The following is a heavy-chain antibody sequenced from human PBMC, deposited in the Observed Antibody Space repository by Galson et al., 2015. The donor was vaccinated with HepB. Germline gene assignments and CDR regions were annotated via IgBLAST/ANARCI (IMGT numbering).Heavy chain of an antibody. J-gene: IGHJ4*02. D-gene: IGHD1-14*01. CDR1: GYTFSNYG. CDR3: AREYNRRFQAHFDY. CDR2: ISANNGNT. V-gene: IGHV1-18*01. Sequence: SVKVSCKASGYTFSNYGITWVRQAPGQGLEWMGWISANNGNTDYAQKFQGRVTMTTDTSTSTAYMDLWSLRSDDTAIYYCAREYNRRFQAHFDYWGQGTLVTVSS.